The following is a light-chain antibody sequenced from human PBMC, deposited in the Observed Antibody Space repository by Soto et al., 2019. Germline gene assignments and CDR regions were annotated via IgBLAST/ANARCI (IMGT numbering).Light chain of an antibody. CDR1: KLGDKY. Sequence: SYELTQPPSVSVSPGQTASITCSGDKLGDKYACWYQQKPGQSPVLVIYQDSKRPSGIPERFPGSNSGNTATLTISGTQAMDEADYYCQAWDSSTGVFGTGTRSPS. CDR2: QDS. J-gene: IGLJ1*01. CDR3: QAWDSSTGV. V-gene: IGLV3-1*01.